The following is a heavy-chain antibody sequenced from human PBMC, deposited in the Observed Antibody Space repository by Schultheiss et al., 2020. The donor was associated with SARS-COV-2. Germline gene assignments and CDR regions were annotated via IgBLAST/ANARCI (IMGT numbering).Heavy chain of an antibody. CDR3: AKLPSYSSSWNDY. CDR2: INHSGST. Sequence: GSLRLSCAVYGGSFSGYYWSWIRQPPGKGLEWIGEINHSGSTNYNPSLKSRVTISVDTSKNQFSLKLSSVTAADTAVYYCAKLPSYSSSWNDYWGQGTLVTVSS. D-gene: IGHD6-13*01. V-gene: IGHV4-34*01. CDR1: GGSFSGYY. J-gene: IGHJ4*02.